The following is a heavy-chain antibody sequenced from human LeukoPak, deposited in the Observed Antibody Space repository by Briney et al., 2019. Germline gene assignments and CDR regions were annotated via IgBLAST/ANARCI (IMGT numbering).Heavy chain of an antibody. V-gene: IGHV1-3*01. CDR1: GYTFTSYG. CDR3: ARGSGSYLLDFDY. D-gene: IGHD1-26*01. J-gene: IGHJ4*02. Sequence: ASVKVSCKASGYTFTSYGISWVRQAPGQGLEWMGWINAGNGNTKYSQKFQGRVTITRDTSASTAYMELSSLRSEDTAVYYCARGSGSYLLDFDYWGQGTLVTVSS. CDR2: INAGNGNT.